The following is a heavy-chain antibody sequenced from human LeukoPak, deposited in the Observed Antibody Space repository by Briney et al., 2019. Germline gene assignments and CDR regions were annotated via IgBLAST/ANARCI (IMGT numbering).Heavy chain of an antibody. CDR3: ARGGIAYCGGDCYYYYGMDV. D-gene: IGHD2-21*02. J-gene: IGHJ6*02. Sequence: SETLSLTCTVSGGSISSYYWSWIRQPPGKGLEWIGYIYYSGSTNYNPSLKSRVTISVDTSKNQFSLKLSSVTAADTAVYYCARGGIAYCGGDCYYYYGMDVWGQGTTVTVSS. V-gene: IGHV4-59*08. CDR1: GGSISSYY. CDR2: IYYSGST.